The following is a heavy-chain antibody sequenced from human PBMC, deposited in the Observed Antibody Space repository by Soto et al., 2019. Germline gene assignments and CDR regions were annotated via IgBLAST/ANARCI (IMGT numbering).Heavy chain of an antibody. V-gene: IGHV4-59*08. J-gene: IGHJ5*02. CDR3: ARTYNWFDP. CDR1: GGSINSYY. Sequence: SETLSLTCTVSGGSINSYYWSWIRQPPGKGLEWIGYIYYSGSTNYNPSLKSRVTISVDTSKKQFSLKLSSVTAADTAVYYCARTYNWFDPWGQGTLVTVSS. CDR2: IYYSGST.